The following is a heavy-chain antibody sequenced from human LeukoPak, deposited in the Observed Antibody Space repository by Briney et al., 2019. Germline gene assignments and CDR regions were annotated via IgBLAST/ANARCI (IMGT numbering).Heavy chain of an antibody. V-gene: IGHV4-38-2*02. Sequence: PPETLSLTCTVSGYSISSGYYWGWIRQPPGKGLEWIGSIYHSGSTYYNPSLKSRVTISVDTSKNQFSLKLSSVTAADTAVYYCARHPRPQSDCSSTSCYGAFDIWGQGTMVTVSS. CDR2: IYHSGST. CDR3: ARHPRPQSDCSSTSCYGAFDI. D-gene: IGHD2-2*01. J-gene: IGHJ3*02. CDR1: GYSISSGYY.